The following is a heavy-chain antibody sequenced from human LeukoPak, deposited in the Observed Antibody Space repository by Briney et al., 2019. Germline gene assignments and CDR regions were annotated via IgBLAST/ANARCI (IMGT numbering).Heavy chain of an antibody. Sequence: ASVKVSCKASGFTFTAYFIYWVLQAPGQGLEWIGWINPNSGATHYEWNFQGRVTMTRDTSISTAYMELSSLRSYDTAVYYCTRPPTITTWRIFDFWGQGTLVTVSS. CDR1: GFTFTAYF. V-gene: IGHV1-2*02. D-gene: IGHD4-11*01. CDR3: TRPPTITTWRIFDF. J-gene: IGHJ4*02. CDR2: INPNSGAT.